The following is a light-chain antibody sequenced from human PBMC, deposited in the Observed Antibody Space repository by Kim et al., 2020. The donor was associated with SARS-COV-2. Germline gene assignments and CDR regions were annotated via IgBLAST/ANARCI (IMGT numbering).Light chain of an antibody. Sequence: SYELTQPPSVSVSPGQTASITCSGDNLGEKYTSWYQQRPGQSPVLVIYQDNKRPSGIPERFSGSNSGNTATLTISGTQATDEADYYCQAWVTSTVIFGGGTKLTVL. J-gene: IGLJ2*01. CDR1: NLGEKY. CDR2: QDN. V-gene: IGLV3-1*01. CDR3: QAWVTSTVI.